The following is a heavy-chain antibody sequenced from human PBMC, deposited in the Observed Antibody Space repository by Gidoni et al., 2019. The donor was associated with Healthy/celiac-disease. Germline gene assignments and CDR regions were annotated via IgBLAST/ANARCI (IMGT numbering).Heavy chain of an antibody. Sequence: QLQLQESGPGLVKPSETLSLTCTVSGGSISSSRYYWGWIRQPPGKGLEWIGSIYYSGSTYYNPSLKSRVTISVDTSKNQFSLKLSSVTAADTAVYYCARHEDRGSYTYYYYGMDVWGQGTTVTVSS. J-gene: IGHJ6*02. CDR3: ARHEDRGSYTYYYYGMDV. V-gene: IGHV4-39*01. CDR1: GGSISSSRYY. CDR2: IYYSGST. D-gene: IGHD1-26*01.